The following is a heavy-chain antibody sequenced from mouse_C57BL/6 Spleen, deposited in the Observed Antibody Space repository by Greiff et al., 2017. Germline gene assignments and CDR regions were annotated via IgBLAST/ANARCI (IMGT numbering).Heavy chain of an antibody. D-gene: IGHD1-1*01. CDR1: GYSITSGYY. J-gene: IGHJ2*01. Sequence: VQLKESGPGLVKPSQSLSLTCSVTGYSITSGYYWNWIRQFPGNKLEWMGYISYDGSNNYNPSLKNRISITRDTSKNQFFLKLTSVTTEDTATYYCARGGYGSSHFDYWGQGTTLTVSS. CDR2: ISYDGSN. V-gene: IGHV3-6*01. CDR3: ARGGYGSSHFDY.